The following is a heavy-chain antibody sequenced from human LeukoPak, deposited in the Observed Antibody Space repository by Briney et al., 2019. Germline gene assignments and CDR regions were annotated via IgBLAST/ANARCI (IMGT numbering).Heavy chain of an antibody. D-gene: IGHD3-3*01. J-gene: IGHJ4*02. CDR3: AKNYDFAK. Sequence: GGLRLSWAASWFSYNKYWMGLVRQAPGKGLEWVSAISGSGGSTYYADSVKGRFTISRDNSKNTLYLQVNRLRAEDTAVYYCAKNYDFAKWGQGALVTVSS. CDR2: ISGSGGST. CDR1: WFSYNKYW. V-gene: IGHV3-23*01.